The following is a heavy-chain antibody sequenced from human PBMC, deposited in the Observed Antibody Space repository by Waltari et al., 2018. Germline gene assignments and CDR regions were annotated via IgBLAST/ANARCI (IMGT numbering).Heavy chain of an antibody. CDR2: IYHSGRT. Sequence: QVQLQESGPGLVKPSGTLSLTCAVSGGSISSSNWWSWVRQPPGKGLEWIGEIYHSGRTNYNPSLKSRVTISVDKSKNQFSLKLSSVTAADTAVYYCASRDSSGWYADAFDIWGQGTMVTVSS. D-gene: IGHD6-19*01. J-gene: IGHJ3*02. CDR3: ASRDSSGWYADAFDI. CDR1: GGSISSSNW. V-gene: IGHV4-4*02.